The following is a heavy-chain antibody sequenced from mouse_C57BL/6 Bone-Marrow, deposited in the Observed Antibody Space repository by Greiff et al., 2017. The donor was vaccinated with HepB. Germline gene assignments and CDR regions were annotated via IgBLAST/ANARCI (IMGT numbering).Heavy chain of an antibody. CDR3: ASRHLAY. CDR1: GFTFSDYG. V-gene: IGHV5-17*01. CDR2: ISSGSSTI. J-gene: IGHJ3*01. Sequence: EVHLVESGGGLVKPGGSLKLSCAASGFTFSDYGMHWVRQAPEKGLEWVAYISSGSSTIYYADTVKGRFTISRDNAKNTLFLQMTSLRSEDTAMYYCASRHLAYWGQGTLVTVSS. D-gene: IGHD3-1*01.